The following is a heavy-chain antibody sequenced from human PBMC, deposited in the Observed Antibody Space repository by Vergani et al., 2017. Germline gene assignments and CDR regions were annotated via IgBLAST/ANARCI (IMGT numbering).Heavy chain of an antibody. CDR1: GCTFSSYA. V-gene: IGHV3-30-3*01. Sequence: QVQLVESGGGVVQPGRSLRLSCAASGCTFSSYAMHWVRQAPGKGLEWVAVISYDGSNKYYADSVKGRFTISRDNSKNTLYLQMNSLRAEDTAVYYCARSIAARQDYWGQGTLVTVSS. J-gene: IGHJ4*02. D-gene: IGHD6-6*01. CDR2: ISYDGSNK. CDR3: ARSIAARQDY.